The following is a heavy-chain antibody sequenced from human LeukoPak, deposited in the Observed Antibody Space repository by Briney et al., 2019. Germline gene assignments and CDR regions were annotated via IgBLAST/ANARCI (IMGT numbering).Heavy chain of an antibody. CDR3: ASITMVRGVSWPMDV. Sequence: GASVKVSCXXSGYTFTXXXXXXXXXAPGQGLXXXXXXNPSGGXTSYAQKFQGRXTXXRDXXTRTVYMELSSLRSEDTAVYYCASITMVRGVSWPMDVWGQGTTVTVSS. J-gene: IGHJ6*02. V-gene: IGHV1-46*01. CDR1: GYTFTXXX. D-gene: IGHD3-10*01. CDR2: XNPSGGXT.